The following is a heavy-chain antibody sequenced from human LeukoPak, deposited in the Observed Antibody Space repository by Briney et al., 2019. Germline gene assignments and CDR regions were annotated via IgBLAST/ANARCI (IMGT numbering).Heavy chain of an antibody. Sequence: SETLSLTCTVSGGSISSYYWSWIRQPPGKRLEWIGYIYYSGSTNYNPSLKSRVTISVDTSKNQFSLKLSSVTAADTAVYYCARDLGYCSSTSCPRDDWFDPWGQGTLVTVSS. CDR1: GGSISSYY. J-gene: IGHJ5*02. D-gene: IGHD2-2*01. V-gene: IGHV4-59*01. CDR3: ARDLGYCSSTSCPRDDWFDP. CDR2: IYYSGST.